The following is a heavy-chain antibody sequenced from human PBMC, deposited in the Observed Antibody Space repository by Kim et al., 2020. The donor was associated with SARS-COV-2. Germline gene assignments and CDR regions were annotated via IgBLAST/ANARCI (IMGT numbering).Heavy chain of an antibody. CDR3: ARIRRDVDTILISAFDS. V-gene: IGHV5-51*01. CDR2: IYPGDSDT. Sequence: GESLKISCRGSGYSFPNYWIGWVRQMPGKGLEWMGIIYPGDSDTRYSPSFQGQVTISADKSINSAYLQWSSLRASDTAIYYCARIRRDVDTILISAFDSWGHGTQVTVSS. J-gene: IGHJ4*01. D-gene: IGHD3-16*01. CDR1: GYSFPNYW.